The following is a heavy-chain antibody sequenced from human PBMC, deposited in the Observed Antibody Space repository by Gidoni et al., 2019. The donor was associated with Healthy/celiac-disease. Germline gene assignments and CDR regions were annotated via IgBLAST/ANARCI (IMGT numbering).Heavy chain of an antibody. J-gene: IGHJ4*02. CDR1: GSPLDDYA. Sequence: EVQLVESGGVVVQPGGSLRLSCAASGSPLDDYAMHWVRQAPGKGLEWVSLISWDGGSTYYADSVKGRFTISRDNIKNSLYLQMNSLRAEDTALYYCAKAGRAAAGHGTEFFDYWGQGTLVTVSS. D-gene: IGHD6-13*01. CDR3: AKAGRAAAGHGTEFFDY. CDR2: ISWDGGST. V-gene: IGHV3-43D*03.